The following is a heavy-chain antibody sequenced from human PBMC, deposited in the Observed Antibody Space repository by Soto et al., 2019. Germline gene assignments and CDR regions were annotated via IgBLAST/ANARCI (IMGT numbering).Heavy chain of an antibody. CDR2: ISAHNGDT. J-gene: IGHJ4*02. CDR3: ARDWSRYYDSSGLMWFY. Sequence: ASVKVSCKASGYTFTSYGISWVRQAPGQGLEWMGWISAHNGDTRYAQNLQGRITMTTDTFTNTAYMELTSLTSDDTAVHYCARDWSRYYDSSGLMWFYWGQGTLVTVSS. CDR1: GYTFTSYG. V-gene: IGHV1-18*01. D-gene: IGHD3-22*01.